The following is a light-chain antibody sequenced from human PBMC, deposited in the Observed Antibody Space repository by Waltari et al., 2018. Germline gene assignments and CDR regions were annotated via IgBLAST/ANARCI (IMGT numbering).Light chain of an antibody. Sequence: DIVMTNSPISLPVTPGEPASISCRSSQSLLHSNGYNYLDWYLQKPGQSPQLLIYLGSNRASGVPDRFSGSGSGTDFTLKISRVEAEDVGVYYCMQALQTPYTFGQGTKLEIK. CDR2: LGS. V-gene: IGKV2-28*01. CDR1: QSLLHSNGYNY. J-gene: IGKJ2*01. CDR3: MQALQTPYT.